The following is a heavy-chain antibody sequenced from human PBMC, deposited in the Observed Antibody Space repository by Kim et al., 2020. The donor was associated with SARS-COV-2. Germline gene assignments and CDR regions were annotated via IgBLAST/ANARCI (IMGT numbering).Heavy chain of an antibody. D-gene: IGHD3-9*01. V-gene: IGHV3-30*02. CDR3: AKDRRLVSLYYYYYYGMDV. J-gene: IGHJ6*02. Sequence: GPFTISRSNSKNTLYLQMNSLRAEDTAVYYCAKDRRLVSLYYYYYYGMDVWGQGTTVTVSS.